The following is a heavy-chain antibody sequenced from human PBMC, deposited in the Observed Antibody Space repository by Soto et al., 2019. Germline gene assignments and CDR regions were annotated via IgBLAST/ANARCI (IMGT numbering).Heavy chain of an antibody. CDR2: IYYSGST. CDR3: ARALRGGMATMLDY. CDR1: GGSISSGGYY. J-gene: IGHJ4*02. V-gene: IGHV4-31*03. Sequence: SETLSLTCTVSGGSISSGGYYWSWIRQHPGKGLEWIGYIYYSGSTYYNPPLKSRVTISVDTSKNQFSLKLSSVTAADTAVYYCARALRGGMATMLDYWGQGTLVTVSS. D-gene: IGHD5-12*01.